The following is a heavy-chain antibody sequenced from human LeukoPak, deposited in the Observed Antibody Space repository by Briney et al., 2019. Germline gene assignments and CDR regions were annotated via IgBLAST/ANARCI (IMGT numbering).Heavy chain of an antibody. CDR2: ISAYNGNT. J-gene: IGHJ4*02. Sequence: ASVKVSCKASGYTFTSYGISWVRQAPGRGLEWMGWISAYNGNTNCAQKLQGRVTMTSDTSTSTAYMELRSLRSDDTAVYFCARGGSSTMIAGTDWGQGTLLTVSS. V-gene: IGHV1-18*01. D-gene: IGHD3-22*01. CDR3: ARGGSSTMIAGTD. CDR1: GYTFTSYG.